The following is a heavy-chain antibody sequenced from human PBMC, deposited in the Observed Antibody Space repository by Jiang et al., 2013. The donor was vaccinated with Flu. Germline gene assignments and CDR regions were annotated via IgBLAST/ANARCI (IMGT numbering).Heavy chain of an antibody. CDR1: GFTFSSYA. D-gene: IGHD3-10*01. J-gene: IGHJ5*02. V-gene: IGHV3-30*04. CDR3: ARDWVGELLGWFDP. Sequence: VQLLESGGGVVQPGRSLRLSCAASGFTFSSYAMHWVRQAPGKGLEWVAVISYDGSNKYYADSVKGRFTISRDNSKNTLYLQMNSLRAEDTAVYYCARDWVGELLGWFDPWGQGTLVTVSS. CDR2: ISYDGSNK.